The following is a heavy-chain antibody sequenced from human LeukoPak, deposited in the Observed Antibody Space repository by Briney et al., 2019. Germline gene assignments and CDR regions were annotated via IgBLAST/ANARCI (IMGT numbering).Heavy chain of an antibody. CDR1: GGSFSGYY. CDR2: IKHSGST. V-gene: IGHV4-34*01. D-gene: IGHD2-2*02. Sequence: SETLSLTCAVYGGSFSGYYWSWIRQPPGKGLEWIGEIKHSGSTNYNPSLKSRVTISVDTSKNQFSLKLSSVTAADTAVYYCATGGAFDCSSTSCYRGHYYMDVWGKGTTVTVSS. J-gene: IGHJ6*03. CDR3: ATGGAFDCSSTSCYRGHYYMDV.